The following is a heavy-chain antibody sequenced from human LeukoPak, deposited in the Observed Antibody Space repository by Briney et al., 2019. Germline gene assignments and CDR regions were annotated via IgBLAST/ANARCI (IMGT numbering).Heavy chain of an antibody. D-gene: IGHD3-3*01. J-gene: IGHJ4*02. CDR2: VHLDGGT. CDR1: GGSVTSTNW. Sequence: PSETLSLTCAVSGGSVTSTNWWTWVRQPPGKGLEWIGEVHLDGGTNYNPSLTGRLTMSVDLYENHISLKMTSVTAADTAVYYCAREGGFYRPLDYSGQGMLVTVSS. CDR3: AREGGFYRPLDY. V-gene: IGHV4-4*02.